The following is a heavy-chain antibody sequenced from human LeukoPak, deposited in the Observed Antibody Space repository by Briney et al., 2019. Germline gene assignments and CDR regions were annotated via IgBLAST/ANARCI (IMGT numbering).Heavy chain of an antibody. V-gene: IGHV4-4*02. J-gene: IGHJ4*02. CDR2: IDHNGNT. Sequence: SGTLSLTCGVSGASISRSTWWSWVRQPPEKGLEWIGEIDHNGNTNYSPSLKSRVTISVDKSNNQFSLTLNYVTAADTAVYYCASRGGGSGHPYYFDYWGQGTLVTVSS. CDR3: ASRGGGSGHPYYFDY. D-gene: IGHD3-16*01. CDR1: GASISRSTW.